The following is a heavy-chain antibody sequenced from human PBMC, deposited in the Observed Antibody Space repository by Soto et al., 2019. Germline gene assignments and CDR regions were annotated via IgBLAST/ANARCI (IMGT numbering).Heavy chain of an antibody. CDR2: IIPIFGTA. CDR3: ARGAPPYYHYGMDV. CDR1: GGTFSSYA. V-gene: IGHV1-69*13. J-gene: IGHJ6*02. Sequence: PSVKVSCKASGGTFSSYAISWVRQAPGQGLEWMGGIIPIFGTANYAQKFQGRVTITADESTSTAYMELSSLRSEDTAVYYCARGAPPYYHYGMDVWGQGTTVTVSS.